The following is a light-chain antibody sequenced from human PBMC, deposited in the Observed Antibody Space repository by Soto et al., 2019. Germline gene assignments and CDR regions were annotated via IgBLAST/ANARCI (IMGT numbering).Light chain of an antibody. V-gene: IGLV3-12*02. CDR2: SDT. Sequence: SYELTQPHSVSVATAQMARITCGRNNIGSKTVHWYQQKPGHDPALVIYSDTNRPSGIPERLSGSNPGNTATLPISRIEAGDEADYFCQVWDSSSDLRVFGGGTKVTVL. J-gene: IGLJ3*02. CDR1: NIGSKT. CDR3: QVWDSSSDLRV.